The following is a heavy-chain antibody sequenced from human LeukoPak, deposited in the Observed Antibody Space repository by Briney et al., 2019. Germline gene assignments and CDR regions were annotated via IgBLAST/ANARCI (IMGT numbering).Heavy chain of an antibody. V-gene: IGHV3-30*04. Sequence: GGSLRLSCAASGFTFSTYAMNWVRQAPGKGLEWVAVISDDGRHNYYADSVKGRFTISRDNAKNSLYLQMNSLRAEDTAVYYCARAPPGGYYYGDYWGQGTLVTVSS. CDR3: ARAPPGGYYYGDY. J-gene: IGHJ4*02. CDR2: ISDDGRHN. CDR1: GFTFSTYA. D-gene: IGHD3-22*01.